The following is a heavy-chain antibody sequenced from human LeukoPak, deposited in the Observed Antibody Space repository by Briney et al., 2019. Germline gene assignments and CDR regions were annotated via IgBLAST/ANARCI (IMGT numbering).Heavy chain of an antibody. J-gene: IGHJ4*02. CDR3: AREMWDSYGYVDY. V-gene: IGHV3-66*01. CDR1: GFTVSSNY. Sequence: GGSLRLSCAASGFTVSSNYMSWVRQAPGKGLEWVSVIYSGGSPYCADSVKGRFTISRDNSKNTLYLQMNSLRAEDTAVYYCAREMWDSYGYVDYWGQGTLVTVSS. CDR2: IYSGGSP. D-gene: IGHD5-18*01.